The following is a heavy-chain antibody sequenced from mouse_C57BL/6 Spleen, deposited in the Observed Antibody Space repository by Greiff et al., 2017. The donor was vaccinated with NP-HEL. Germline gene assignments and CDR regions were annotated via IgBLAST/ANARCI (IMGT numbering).Heavy chain of an antibody. CDR1: GYTFTSYW. CDR3: ARGDPYSNYDYHAMDY. CDR2: IYPGSGST. D-gene: IGHD2-5*01. J-gene: IGHJ4*01. V-gene: IGHV1-55*01. Sequence: QVQLQQPGAELVKPGASVKMSCKASGYTFTSYWITWVKQRPGQGLEWIGDIYPGSGSTNYNEKFKSKATLTVDTSSSTAYMQLSSLTSEDSAVYDGARGDPYSNYDYHAMDYWGQGTSVTVSS.